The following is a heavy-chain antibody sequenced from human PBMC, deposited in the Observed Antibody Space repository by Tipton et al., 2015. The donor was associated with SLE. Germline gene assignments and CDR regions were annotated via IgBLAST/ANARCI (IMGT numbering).Heavy chain of an antibody. CDR2: ISYDGSNK. D-gene: IGHD3-22*01. J-gene: IGHJ4*02. Sequence: SLRLSCAASGFTFSSYAMHWVRQAPGKGLEWVAVISYDGSNKYYADSVKGRFTISRDNSKNTLYLQMNSLRAEDTAVYYCARGRKPAYYYDSSGCFDHWGQGTLVTVSS. CDR1: GFTFSSYA. V-gene: IGHV3-30*04. CDR3: ARGRKPAYYYDSSGCFDH.